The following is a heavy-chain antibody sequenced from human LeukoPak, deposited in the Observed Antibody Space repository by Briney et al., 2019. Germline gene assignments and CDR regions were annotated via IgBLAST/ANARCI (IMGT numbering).Heavy chain of an antibody. CDR2: IIPIFGTA. CDR1: GGTFSSYA. Sequence: WASVNVSCKASGGTFSSYAISWVRQAPGQGLEWMGGIIPIFGTANYAQKFQGRVTITADESTSPAYMELSSLRSEDTAVYYCARTALLWFGESLTDWFDPWGQGTLVTVSS. J-gene: IGHJ5*02. CDR3: ARTALLWFGESLTDWFDP. D-gene: IGHD3-10*01. V-gene: IGHV1-69*01.